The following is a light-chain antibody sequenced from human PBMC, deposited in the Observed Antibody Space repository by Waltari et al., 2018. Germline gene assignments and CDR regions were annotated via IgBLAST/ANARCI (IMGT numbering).Light chain of an antibody. CDR3: SSYTSSSTFSVV. V-gene: IGLV2-14*01. CDR1: SSDVGGYNY. Sequence: QSALTQPASVSGSPGQSITISGTGTSSDVGGYNYVSWYQQHPGKAPKLIIYEVTNRPSGVSNRFSGSKSGNTASLTISGLQAEDEADYSCSSYTSSSTFSVVFGGGTKLTVL. CDR2: EVT. J-gene: IGLJ2*01.